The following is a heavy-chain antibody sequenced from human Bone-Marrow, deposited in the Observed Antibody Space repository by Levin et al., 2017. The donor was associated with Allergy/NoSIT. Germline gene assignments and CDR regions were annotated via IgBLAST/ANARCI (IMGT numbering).Heavy chain of an antibody. CDR2: IYYSGST. J-gene: IGHJ5*02. CDR3: ARDTYYYGSGSYRAKYNWFDP. CDR1: GGSISSYY. V-gene: IGHV4-59*01. D-gene: IGHD3-10*01. Sequence: SETLSLTCTVSGGSISSYYWSWIRQPPGKGLEWIGYIYYSGSTNYNPSLKSRVTISVDTSKNQFSLKLSSVTAADTAVYYCARDTYYYGSGSYRAKYNWFDPWGQGTLVTVSS.